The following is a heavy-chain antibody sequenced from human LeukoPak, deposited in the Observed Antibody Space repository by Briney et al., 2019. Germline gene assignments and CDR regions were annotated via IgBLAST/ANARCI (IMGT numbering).Heavy chain of an antibody. J-gene: IGHJ4*02. CDR2: IYSGGST. CDR3: ARGPAGYN. D-gene: IGHD1-1*01. CDR1: GFTVGSNH. Sequence: GGSLRLSCAASGFTVGSNHMSWVRQAPGKGLEWVSVIYSGGSTDYADSVKGRFTISRDNLKNTLYPQMNSLRAEDTAVYYCARGPAGYNWGQGTLVTFSS. V-gene: IGHV3-53*01.